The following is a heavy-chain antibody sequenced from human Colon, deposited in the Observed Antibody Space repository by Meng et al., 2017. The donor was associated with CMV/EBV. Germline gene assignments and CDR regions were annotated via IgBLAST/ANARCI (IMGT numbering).Heavy chain of an antibody. D-gene: IGHD4-17*01. CDR2: INSYSTYI. CDR1: GFTFSSYT. CDR3: VREVRRSWFDP. J-gene: IGHJ5*02. V-gene: IGHV3-21*01. Sequence: GGSLRLSCAASGFTFSSYTMNWVRQAPGKGLEWLSSINSYSTYIAYADSVKGRFTISRDNAKNSVYLQMNSLGAEDTAVYYCVREVRRSWFDPWGQGTLVTVSS.